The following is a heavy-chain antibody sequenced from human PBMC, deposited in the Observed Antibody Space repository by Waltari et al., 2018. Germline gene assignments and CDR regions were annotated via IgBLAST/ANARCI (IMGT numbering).Heavy chain of an antibody. CDR1: GGSIRSGDYY. CDR3: ARVDGDYEVLDY. D-gene: IGHD4-17*01. Sequence: QVQLQESGPGLVQPSQTLSLTCPVSGGSIRSGDYYWSWFRQPPGKGLEWIGYIYYSGSTYYNPSLKSRVTISVDTSKNQFSLKLSSVTAADTAVYYCARVDGDYEVLDYWGQGTLVTVSS. J-gene: IGHJ4*02. V-gene: IGHV4-30-4*01. CDR2: IYYSGST.